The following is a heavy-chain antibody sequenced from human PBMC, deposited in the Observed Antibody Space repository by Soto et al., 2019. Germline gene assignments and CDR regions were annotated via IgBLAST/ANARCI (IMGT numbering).Heavy chain of an antibody. CDR2: TYYRSKWYN. Sequence: SQTLSLTCAISGDSVSSNSAAWNWIRQSPSRGLEWLGRTYYRSKWYNDYAASVKSRITINPDTSKNQFSLQLNSVTPEDTAVYYCARGPGQYCSSTSCFDDWFDPWGQGTLVTVSS. CDR1: GDSVSSNSAA. V-gene: IGHV6-1*01. CDR3: ARGPGQYCSSTSCFDDWFDP. J-gene: IGHJ5*02. D-gene: IGHD2-2*01.